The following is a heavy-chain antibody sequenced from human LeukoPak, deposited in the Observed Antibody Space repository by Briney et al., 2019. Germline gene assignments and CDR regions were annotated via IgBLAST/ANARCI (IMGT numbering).Heavy chain of an antibody. CDR2: IYPGDSDT. CDR3: ARVGYCSSTSCYSGHNWFDP. Sequence: GASLKISCKGSGYSFTSYWIGWVRQVPGKGLEWMGIIYPGDSDTRYSPSFQGQVTISADKSISTAYLQWSSLKASDTAMYYCARVGYCSSTSCYSGHNWFDPWGQGTLVTVSS. D-gene: IGHD2-2*01. V-gene: IGHV5-51*01. J-gene: IGHJ5*02. CDR1: GYSFTSYW.